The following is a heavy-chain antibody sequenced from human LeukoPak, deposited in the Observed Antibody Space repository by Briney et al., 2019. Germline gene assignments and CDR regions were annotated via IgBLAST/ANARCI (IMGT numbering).Heavy chain of an antibody. V-gene: IGHV3-21*01. J-gene: IGHJ2*01. Sequence: PGGSLRLSCAASGFTFSSYSMNWVRQAPGKGLEWVSSISSSSSYIYYADSVKGRFTISRDNAKNSLYLQMNSLRAEDTAVYYCASERLLLAAAGTSGPGYFDLWGRGTLVTVYS. CDR2: ISSSSSYI. D-gene: IGHD6-13*01. CDR3: ASERLLLAAAGTSGPGYFDL. CDR1: GFTFSSYS.